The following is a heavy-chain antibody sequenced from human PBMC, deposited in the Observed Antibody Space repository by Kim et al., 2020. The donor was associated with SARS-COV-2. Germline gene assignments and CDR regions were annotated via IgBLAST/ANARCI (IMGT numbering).Heavy chain of an antibody. D-gene: IGHD3-22*01. CDR3: ARDLDDSSGYYHHY. Sequence: GGSLRLSCAASGFTFSDYYMSWIRQAPGKGLEWVSYISSSSSYTNYADSVKGRFTISRDNAKNSLYLQMNSLRAEDTAVYYCARDLDDSSGYYHHYWGQGTLVTVSS. V-gene: IGHV3-11*05. CDR2: ISSSSSYT. J-gene: IGHJ4*02. CDR1: GFTFSDYY.